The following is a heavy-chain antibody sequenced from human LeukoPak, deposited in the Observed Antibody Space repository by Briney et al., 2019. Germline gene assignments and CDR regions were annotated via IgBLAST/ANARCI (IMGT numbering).Heavy chain of an antibody. J-gene: IGHJ4*02. CDR1: GFTFSSYS. CDR3: ARDSPELLPDY. D-gene: IGHD1-26*01. Sequence: GGSLRLSFAASGFTFSSYSMNWVRQAPGKGLEWVSSISSSSSYIYYADSVKGRFTISRDNAKNSLYLQMNSLRAEDTAVYYCARDSPELLPDYWGQGTLVTVSP. V-gene: IGHV3-21*01. CDR2: ISSSSSYI.